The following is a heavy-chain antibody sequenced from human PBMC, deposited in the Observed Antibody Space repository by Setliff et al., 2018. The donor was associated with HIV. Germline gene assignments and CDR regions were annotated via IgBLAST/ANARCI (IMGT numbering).Heavy chain of an antibody. Sequence: SVKVSCKASGGTFSSYAISWVRQAPGQGLEWMGGIIPVLGLSYYAQNFQGRVTITADESTSTAFMELSSLRSEDTAVYYCARDQALEMATKWGQGTLVTVSS. CDR3: ARDQALEMATK. CDR1: GGTFSSYA. D-gene: IGHD5-12*01. CDR2: IIPVLGLS. V-gene: IGHV1-69*10. J-gene: IGHJ4*02.